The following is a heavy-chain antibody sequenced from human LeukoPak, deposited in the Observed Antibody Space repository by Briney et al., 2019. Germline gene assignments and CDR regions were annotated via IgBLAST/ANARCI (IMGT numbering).Heavy chain of an antibody. J-gene: IGHJ6*02. CDR2: IYYSGST. Sequence: KASETLSLTCTVSGGSISSYYWSWIRQLPGKGLEWIGYIYYSGSTNYNPSLRSRVTMSVDTSKNQFSLKLSSVTAADTAVYYCASTPAGTGGMDVWGQGTTVTVSS. CDR3: ASTPAGTGGMDV. CDR1: GGSISSYY. V-gene: IGHV4-59*08. D-gene: IGHD6-19*01.